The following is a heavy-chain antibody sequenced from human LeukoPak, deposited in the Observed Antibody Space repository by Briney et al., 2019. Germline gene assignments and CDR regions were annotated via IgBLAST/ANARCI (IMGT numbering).Heavy chain of an antibody. CDR2: ISTSGST. CDR1: GGPISTCS. Sequence: SETLCLTCSVSGGPISTCSWSWFRQPAGKGLEWIGRISTSGSTNNSPSLKSRVTMSADTSKNQFSLRLSSVTAADTAVYYCARRVTTSWWDWFDPWGQGTLVTVSS. V-gene: IGHV4-4*07. CDR3: ARRVTTSWWDWFDP. J-gene: IGHJ5*02. D-gene: IGHD4-11*01.